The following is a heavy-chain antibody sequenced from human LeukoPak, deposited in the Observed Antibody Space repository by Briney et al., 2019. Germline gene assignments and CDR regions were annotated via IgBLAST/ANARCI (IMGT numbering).Heavy chain of an antibody. J-gene: IGHJ5*02. D-gene: IGHD5-12*01. Sequence: SETLSLTCTVSGGSISGYFWSWIRQPPGKGLDWIGYIYSSGTTYYNPSLKSRVTISVDTSKNQFSLKLSSVTAADTAVYYCARGSFGRWLRRSYNWFDPWGQGTLVTVSS. CDR2: IYSSGTT. CDR1: GGSISGYF. V-gene: IGHV4-59*12. CDR3: ARGSFGRWLRRSYNWFDP.